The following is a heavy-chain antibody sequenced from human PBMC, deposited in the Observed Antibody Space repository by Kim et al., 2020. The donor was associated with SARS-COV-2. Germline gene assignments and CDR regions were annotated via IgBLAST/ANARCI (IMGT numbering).Heavy chain of an antibody. V-gene: IGHV3-30*04. CDR3: ARAEGSSWSHFDY. Sequence: GGSLRLSCAASGFTFSSYAMHWVRQAPGKGLEWVAVISYDGSNKYYADSVKGRFTISRDNSKNTLYLQMNSLRAEDTAVYYCARAEGSSWSHFDYWGQGT. J-gene: IGHJ4*02. CDR1: GFTFSSYA. D-gene: IGHD6-13*01. CDR2: ISYDGSNK.